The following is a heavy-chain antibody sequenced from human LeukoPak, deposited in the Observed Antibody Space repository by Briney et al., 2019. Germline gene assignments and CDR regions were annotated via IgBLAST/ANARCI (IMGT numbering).Heavy chain of an antibody. CDR2: INQHGGAK. J-gene: IGHJ4*02. Sequence: GGSLRLSCAGSGFIFSNSWMISVRQAPGKGLEWVANINQHGGAKYYMDSVKGRFTISRDNDKNSLYLQMNSLRAEDTAVYYCATNTRAYAILVGSWGQGTLVTVSS. V-gene: IGHV3-7*01. D-gene: IGHD2-15*01. CDR3: ATNTRAYAILVGS. CDR1: GFIFSNSW.